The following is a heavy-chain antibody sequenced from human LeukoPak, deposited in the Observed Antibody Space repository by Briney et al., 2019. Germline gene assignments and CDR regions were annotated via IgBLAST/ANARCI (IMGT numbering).Heavy chain of an antibody. D-gene: IGHD6-19*01. CDR3: ATTRYSSASYSVY. Sequence: GGSLRLSCAASGFTFSDYYASWIRQAPGKGLEWVSYSSSGGSAIYYADSVKGRFTISRDNAKNSVYLQMNSLRAEDTAVYYCATTRYSSASYSVYWGQGTLVTVSS. J-gene: IGHJ4*02. CDR2: SSSGGSAI. V-gene: IGHV3-11*04. CDR1: GFTFSDYY.